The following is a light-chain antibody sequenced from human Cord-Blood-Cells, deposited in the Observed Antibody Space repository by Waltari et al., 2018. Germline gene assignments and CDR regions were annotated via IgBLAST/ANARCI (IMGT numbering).Light chain of an antibody. CDR3: QSYDSSLSCVV. J-gene: IGLJ2*01. CDR2: GNS. V-gene: IGLV1-40*01. CDR1: SSNIGAGYD. Sequence: QSVLTQPPSVSGAPGQRVTISCTGSSSNIGAGYDVHWYQQLPGTAPKLLIYGNSNRPSGVPDRFSGSKYGTSASLAITGLQAEDEADYYCQSYDSSLSCVVFGGGTKLTVL.